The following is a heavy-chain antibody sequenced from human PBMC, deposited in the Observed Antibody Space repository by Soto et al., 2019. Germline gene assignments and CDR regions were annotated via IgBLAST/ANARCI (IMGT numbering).Heavy chain of an antibody. CDR2: ISAYNSDT. J-gene: IGHJ4*02. CDR3: AKGMKRVQGSWYPTVDY. Sequence: ASVKVSCKASGYTFTNYAISWVRQAPGQGLEWMGWISAYNSDTSYAQKLQGRVTMTTDTSTSTAYMELRSLRAEDTAVYYCAKGMKRVQGSWYPTVDYWGQGTLVTVSS. V-gene: IGHV1-18*01. CDR1: GYTFTNYA. D-gene: IGHD6-13*01.